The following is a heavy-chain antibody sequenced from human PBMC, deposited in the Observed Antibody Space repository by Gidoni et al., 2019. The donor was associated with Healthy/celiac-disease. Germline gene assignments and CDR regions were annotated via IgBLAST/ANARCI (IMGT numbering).Heavy chain of an antibody. CDR1: GFTFCSYS. V-gene: IGHV3-21*01. CDR2: ISSSSSYI. D-gene: IGHD5-18*01. Sequence: EVQLVESGGGLVKPGLSLRLSCAASGFTFCSYSMNWVRQAPGKGLEWVSSISSSSSYIYYADSVKGRFTISRDNAKNSLYLQMNSLRAEDTAVYYCARDRDTWIQLPISGFDIWGQGTMVTVSS. CDR3: ARDRDTWIQLPISGFDI. J-gene: IGHJ3*02.